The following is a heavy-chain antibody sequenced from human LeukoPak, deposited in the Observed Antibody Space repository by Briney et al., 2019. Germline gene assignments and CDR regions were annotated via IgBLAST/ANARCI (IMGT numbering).Heavy chain of an antibody. CDR2: ISAYNDNT. CDR3: ARSPGGAGGGTNWCDP. CDR1: GYTFTNYG. Sequence: ASVKVSCKPSGYTFTNYGIIWVRQAPGQGLEWMGWISAYNDNTNYAQKLQDRVTMTTDISKSKAYMELRSLRSDDTAVYYCARSPGGAGGGTNWCDPWGQGTLVTVSS. V-gene: IGHV1-18*01. J-gene: IGHJ5*02. D-gene: IGHD1/OR15-1a*01.